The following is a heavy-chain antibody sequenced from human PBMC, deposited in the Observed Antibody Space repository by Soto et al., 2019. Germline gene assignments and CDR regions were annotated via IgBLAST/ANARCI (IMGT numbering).Heavy chain of an antibody. CDR1: GYSFTSYW. CDR2: IYPGDSDT. J-gene: IGHJ6*02. CDR3: ARWGGYCSGGSCSPRYYYGMDV. D-gene: IGHD2-15*01. Sequence: GESLKISCKGSGYSFTSYWIGWVRQMPGKGLEWMGIIYPGDSDTRYSPSFQGQVTISADKSISTAYLQWSSLKASDTAMYYCARWGGYCSGGSCSPRYYYGMDVWGQGTTVTVSS. V-gene: IGHV5-51*01.